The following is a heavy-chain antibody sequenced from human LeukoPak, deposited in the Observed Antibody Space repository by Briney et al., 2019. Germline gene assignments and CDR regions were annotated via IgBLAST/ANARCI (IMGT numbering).Heavy chain of an antibody. Sequence: GGSLRLSCEASGLTFNNYCLHWVRHAPGKGLVWVSRVDTDGSGTIYADSVKGRFTVSRDNAKNTLYLQMISLRAEDTAVYYCARGGYSSGLDYWGQGILVTVSS. CDR1: GLTFNNYC. D-gene: IGHD6-19*01. J-gene: IGHJ4*02. V-gene: IGHV3-74*01. CDR3: ARGGYSSGLDY. CDR2: VDTDGSGT.